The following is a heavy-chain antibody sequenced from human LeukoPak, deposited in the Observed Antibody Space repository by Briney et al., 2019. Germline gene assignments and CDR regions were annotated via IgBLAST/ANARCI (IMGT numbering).Heavy chain of an antibody. CDR1: GFTFSRYE. Sequence: PGGSLRLSCAASGFTFSRYEMIWVRQAPGKGREWVWYISSSGSTIYYADSVKGRFTISRDNAKNTLYLQTNSLRAEATAVYYCARDPLGINVNWGQGSLVTVSS. CDR3: ARDPLGINVN. J-gene: IGHJ4*02. V-gene: IGHV3-48*03. CDR2: ISSSGSTI. D-gene: IGHD7-27*01.